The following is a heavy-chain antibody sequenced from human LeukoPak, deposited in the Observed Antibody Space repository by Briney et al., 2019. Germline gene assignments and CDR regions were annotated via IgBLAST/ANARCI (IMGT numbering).Heavy chain of an antibody. D-gene: IGHD2-15*01. Sequence: SETLSLTCTVSGGSISSSSYYWGWIRQPPGKGLEWIGSIYYSGSTYYNPSLKSRVTISVDTSKNQFSLKLSSVTDADTAVYYCARHRGRPGPVWFDPWGQGTLVTVSS. J-gene: IGHJ5*02. CDR1: GGSISSSSYY. CDR3: ARHRGRPGPVWFDP. V-gene: IGHV4-39*01. CDR2: IYYSGST.